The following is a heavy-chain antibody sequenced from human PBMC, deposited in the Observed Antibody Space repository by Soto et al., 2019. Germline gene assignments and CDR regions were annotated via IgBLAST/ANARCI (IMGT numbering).Heavy chain of an antibody. J-gene: IGHJ4*02. CDR3: ARRRPTGYYNY. V-gene: IGHV3-11*05. CDR2: IGVNGTYT. Sequence: QVQLVESGGALVKPGGSLRLSCAASGFPFSDYYMSWIRQAPGKGLEWVSTIGVNGTYTNNADSVKGRFTISRDNAKNSLYLHMNSLRAEDTAVYYCARRRPTGYYNYWGQGTLVTVSA. CDR1: GFPFSDYY. D-gene: IGHD3-9*01.